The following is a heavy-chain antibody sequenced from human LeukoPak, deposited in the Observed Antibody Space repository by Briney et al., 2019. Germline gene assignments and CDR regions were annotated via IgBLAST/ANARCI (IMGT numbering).Heavy chain of an antibody. J-gene: IGHJ4*02. D-gene: IGHD3-10*01. CDR1: GFTFSSYA. CDR3: AKDLQLGIANYGYFDY. CDR2: ISGSGGST. V-gene: IGHV3-23*01. Sequence: GGSPSLSCAASGFTFSSYAMTWVRQAPGKGLEWVSPISGSGGSTYYADSVKGRFTISRDNSKNTLSLQMNSLRAEDTAVYYCAKDLQLGIANYGYFDYWGQGTLVTVSS.